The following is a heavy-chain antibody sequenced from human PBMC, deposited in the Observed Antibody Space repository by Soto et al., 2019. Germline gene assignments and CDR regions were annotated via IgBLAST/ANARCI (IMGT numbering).Heavy chain of an antibody. CDR2: ISAYNGNT. Sequence: QVQLVQSGAEVKKPGASVKVSGKASGYTFNSYGLSWVRQAPGQGLEWMGWISAYNGNTNYAQKLQVRVTMTTDTSTSTVYMELRSLRSDDTAVYYCARFMTYYYDSSGYYASDWGQGTLVTVST. V-gene: IGHV1-18*01. D-gene: IGHD3-22*01. CDR1: GYTFNSYG. J-gene: IGHJ4*02. CDR3: ARFMTYYYDSSGYYASD.